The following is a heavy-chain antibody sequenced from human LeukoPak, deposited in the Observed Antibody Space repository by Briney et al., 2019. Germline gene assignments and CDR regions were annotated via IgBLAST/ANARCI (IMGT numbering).Heavy chain of an antibody. Sequence: GESLNISCKGSGYSFSNYWIGWVRQMPGKGLEWMGIIYPGDSDTRYSPSFQGQVTISADKSISTAYLQWSSLKASDTAMYYCARSSGQQLIRDFDYWGQGTLVTVSS. CDR3: ARSSGQQLIRDFDY. D-gene: IGHD6-13*01. CDR2: IYPGDSDT. CDR1: GYSFSNYW. V-gene: IGHV5-51*01. J-gene: IGHJ4*02.